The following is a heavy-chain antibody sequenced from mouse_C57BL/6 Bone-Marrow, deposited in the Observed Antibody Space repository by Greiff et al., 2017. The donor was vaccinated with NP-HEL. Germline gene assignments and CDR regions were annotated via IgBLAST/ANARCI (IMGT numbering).Heavy chain of an antibody. D-gene: IGHD2-3*01. CDR1: GYTFTNYW. V-gene: IGHV1-63*01. CDR2: IYPGGGYT. CDR3: ARSRWLLRPYWYFDV. J-gene: IGHJ1*03. Sequence: LVESGAELVRPGTSVKMSCKASGYTFTNYWIGWAKQRPGHGLEWIGDIYPGGGYTNYNEKFKGKATLTADKSSSTAYMQFSSLTSEDSAIYYCARSRWLLRPYWYFDVWGTGTTVTVSS.